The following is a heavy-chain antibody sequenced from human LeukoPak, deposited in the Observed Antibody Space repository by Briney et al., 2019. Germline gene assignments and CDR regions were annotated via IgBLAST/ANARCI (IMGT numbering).Heavy chain of an antibody. CDR2: ISSGSTYT. CDR1: GFIFSDYY. V-gene: IGHV3-11*06. D-gene: IGHD3-22*01. J-gene: IGHJ4*02. Sequence: PGGSLRLSCAVSGFIFSDYYMSWVRQAPGKGLEWVSYISSGSTYTNYSDSVKGRFTISRDNAKNSLYLQMNSLRAEDTAVYYCARVSDSSGYSPNFDYWGQGTLVTVSS. CDR3: ARVSDSSGYSPNFDY.